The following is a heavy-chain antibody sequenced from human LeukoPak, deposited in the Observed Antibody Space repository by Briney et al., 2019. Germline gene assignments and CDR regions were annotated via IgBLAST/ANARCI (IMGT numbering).Heavy chain of an antibody. V-gene: IGHV3-21*01. CDR2: ISSSSYI. CDR1: RFTFSSYS. CDR3: ASIVVVPAAIAGSAFDI. D-gene: IGHD2-2*01. Sequence: GGSLRLSCAASRFTFSSYSMNWVRQAPGKGLEWVSSISSSSYIYYADSVKGRFTISRDNAKNSLYLQMNSLRAEDTAVYYCASIVVVPAAIAGSAFDIWGQGTMVTVSS. J-gene: IGHJ3*02.